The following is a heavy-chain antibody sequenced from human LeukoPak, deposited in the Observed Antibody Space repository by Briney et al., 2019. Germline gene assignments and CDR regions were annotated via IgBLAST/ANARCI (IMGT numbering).Heavy chain of an antibody. CDR3: ASANCSSTSCYSAYGMDV. Sequence: VASVKVSCKASGYTFTSYGISWVRQAPGQGLEWMGWISAYNGNTNYAQKLQGRVTMTTDTSTSTAYMELSRLRSDDTAVYYCASANCSSTSCYSAYGMDVWGQGTTVTVSS. V-gene: IGHV1-18*01. J-gene: IGHJ6*02. D-gene: IGHD2-2*01. CDR2: ISAYNGNT. CDR1: GYTFTSYG.